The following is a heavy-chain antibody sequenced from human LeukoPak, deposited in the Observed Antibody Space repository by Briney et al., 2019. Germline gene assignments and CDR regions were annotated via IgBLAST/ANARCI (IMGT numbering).Heavy chain of an antibody. D-gene: IGHD2-8*01. CDR3: SRENGAFSPFGY. J-gene: IGHJ4*02. Sequence: PSETLSLTCGVSGGSISNTNWWSWVRQPPGQGLEWIGEISLTGLTHYNPSLESRVTVSLDKSKNQLSLNLTSVTAADTAVYYCSRENGAFSPFGYWGQGTLVTVLS. CDR1: GGSISNTNW. CDR2: ISLTGLT. V-gene: IGHV4-4*02.